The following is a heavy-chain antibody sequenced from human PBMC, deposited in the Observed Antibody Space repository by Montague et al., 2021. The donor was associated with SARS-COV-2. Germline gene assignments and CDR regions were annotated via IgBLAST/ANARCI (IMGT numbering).Heavy chain of an antibody. Sequence: TLSLTCSVSGASIRGAYHWSWFRQHPGKDLEWIGHTYDDRPISYNPSPRGRASISLDTSENRFSLTLTSVTAAATALYYCAAYIIGAGGRGSWGQGALVTVSS. D-gene: IGHD3-16*01. CDR2: TYDDRPI. V-gene: IGHV4-31*03. CDR3: AAYIIGAGGRGS. J-gene: IGHJ1*01. CDR1: GASIRGAYH.